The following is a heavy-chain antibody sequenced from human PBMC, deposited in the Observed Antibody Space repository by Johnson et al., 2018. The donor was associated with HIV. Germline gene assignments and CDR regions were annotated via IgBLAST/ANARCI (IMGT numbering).Heavy chain of an antibody. D-gene: IGHD2/OR15-2a*01. V-gene: IGHV3-30*04. CDR3: ARINVDTTFYRAFDI. Sequence: QVQLVESGGGVVQPGTSLRLSCTASGFAFSSYALHWVRQAPGKGLEWVAVISYDGRDAYYADSVKGRFTSSRDNSKNTLYLQMNSLRPEDSAVYYCARINVDTTFYRAFDIWGQGTMVTVSS. CDR1: GFAFSSYA. CDR2: ISYDGRDA. J-gene: IGHJ3*02.